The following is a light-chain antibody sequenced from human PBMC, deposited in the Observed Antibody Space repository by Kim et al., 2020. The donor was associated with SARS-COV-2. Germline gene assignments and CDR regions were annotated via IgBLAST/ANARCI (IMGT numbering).Light chain of an antibody. CDR3: QQRSNWPPGLT. V-gene: IGKV3-11*01. Sequence: PGERATLSCRASQSVSSFLAWYQQKPGQAPRLLIYDASNRATGIPARFSGSGSGTDFTLTISSLEPEDFAVYYCQQRSNWPPGLTFGGGTKVDIK. J-gene: IGKJ4*01. CDR1: QSVSSF. CDR2: DAS.